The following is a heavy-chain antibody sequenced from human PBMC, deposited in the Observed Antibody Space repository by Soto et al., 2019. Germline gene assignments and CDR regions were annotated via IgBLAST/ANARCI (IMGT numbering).Heavy chain of an antibody. D-gene: IGHD2-21*02. CDR2: INVGNGNT. J-gene: IGHJ6*02. Sequence: ASVKVSCKASGYTFTSYGISWVRQAPGQRLEWMGWINVGNGNTKYSQNFQARVTITRDTSASTAYMDLSSLRSEDTAVYYCARGAGYCGGDCWNDYYYAMDVWGQGTTVTVSS. CDR1: GYTFTSYG. V-gene: IGHV1-3*01. CDR3: ARGAGYCGGDCWNDYYYAMDV.